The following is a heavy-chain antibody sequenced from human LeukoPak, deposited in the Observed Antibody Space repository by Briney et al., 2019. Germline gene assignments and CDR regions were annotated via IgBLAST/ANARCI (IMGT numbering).Heavy chain of an antibody. CDR2: MSSSGSTI. V-gene: IGHV3-11*04. J-gene: IGHJ4*02. CDR3: ARSILPAANAIDY. CDR1: GFTFSDYY. Sequence: GGSLRLSCAASGFTFSDYYMNWIRQAPGKGLEWISYMSSSGSTISYSDSVTGRFTVSRDNAKNSLYLQMNSLRAEDTAVYYCARSILPAANAIDYWGQGTLLTVSS. D-gene: IGHD2-2*01.